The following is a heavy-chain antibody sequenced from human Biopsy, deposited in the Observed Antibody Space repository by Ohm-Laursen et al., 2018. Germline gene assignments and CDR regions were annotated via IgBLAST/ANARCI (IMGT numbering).Heavy chain of an antibody. Sequence: TLSLTCSVSGDSINSANYFWAWIRQHPGKGLEWIGYISHTGSTHSNPSLKSRITISIDTSENHFSLKLRSVTATDTAVYYCVREPKTGTAEAWYFDLWGRGTLVTVSS. D-gene: IGHD3-9*01. V-gene: IGHV4-31*03. CDR3: VREPKTGTAEAWYFDL. CDR2: ISHTGST. J-gene: IGHJ2*01. CDR1: GDSINSANYF.